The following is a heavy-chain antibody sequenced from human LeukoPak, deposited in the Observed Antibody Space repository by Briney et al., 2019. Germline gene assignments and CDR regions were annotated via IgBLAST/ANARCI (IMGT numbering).Heavy chain of an antibody. D-gene: IGHD5-18*01. CDR1: GFNFGDHA. CDR3: SRGPIQLWVHNGVDV. V-gene: IGHV3-49*04. J-gene: IGHJ6*02. Sequence: PGGSLRLSCTTSGFNFGDHAMTWVRQAPGKGLEWVGFIRSKGYHGTTEYAASVKGRFTISRDDSKIVVYLQMSSLKSEDTAVYYCSRGPIQLWVHNGVDVWGQGTTVTVSS. CDR2: IRSKGYHGTT.